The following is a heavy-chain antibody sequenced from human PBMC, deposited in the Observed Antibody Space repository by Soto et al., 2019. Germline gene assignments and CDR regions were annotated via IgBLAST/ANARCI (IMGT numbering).Heavy chain of an antibody. Sequence: QVQLVQSGAEVKKPGSSVKVSCKASGGTFSSYAISWVRQAPGQGLEWMGGIIPIFGTANYAQKFQGRVTITADESTIKAYMELSSLRSEDTAVYYRARGREQQLVTYNWIDPWGQGNLVTVSS. V-gene: IGHV1-69*01. D-gene: IGHD6-13*01. J-gene: IGHJ5*02. CDR3: ARGREQQLVTYNWIDP. CDR1: GGTFSSYA. CDR2: IIPIFGTA.